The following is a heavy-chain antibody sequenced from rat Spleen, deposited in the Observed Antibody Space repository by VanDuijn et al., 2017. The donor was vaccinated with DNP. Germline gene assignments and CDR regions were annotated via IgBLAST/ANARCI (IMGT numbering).Heavy chain of an antibody. D-gene: IGHD1-6*01. J-gene: IGHJ2*01. CDR1: GFSLTTNG. V-gene: IGHV2S12*01. CDR3: TRGDVYYGFLFDY. Sequence: QVQLKESGPGLVQPSQTLSLTCTVSGFSLTTNGVSWVRQPPGRGLEWIAAISTGGNTYYNSALKTRLSISRDTSKSQLFLRMNSLQTEDTAIYYCTRGDVYYGFLFDYWGQGVMVTVSS. CDR2: ISTGGNT.